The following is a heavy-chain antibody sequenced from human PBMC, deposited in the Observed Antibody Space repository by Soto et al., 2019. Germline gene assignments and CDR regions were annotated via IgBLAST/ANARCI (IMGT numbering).Heavy chain of an antibody. CDR3: ARDLSSGYDSNYVDY. D-gene: IGHD3-22*01. J-gene: IGHJ4*02. Sequence: PSETLSLTCSVSGYLISSGYYWGWIRQTPGKGLEWLGSIDYSGRTYYNPSLKSRVSTSVDLSKNQFSLNLRSVTAADTAVYFCARDLSSGYDSNYVDYWGQGTLVT. CDR2: IDYSGRT. V-gene: IGHV4-38-2*02. CDR1: GYLISSGYY.